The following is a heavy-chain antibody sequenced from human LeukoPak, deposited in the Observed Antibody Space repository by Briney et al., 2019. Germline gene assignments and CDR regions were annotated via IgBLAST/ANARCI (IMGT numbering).Heavy chain of an antibody. D-gene: IGHD2-2*01. V-gene: IGHV3-30*02. J-gene: IGHJ6*02. CDR3: AKDLGVIIVPYAIDYYGLDV. Sequence: PGGSLRLSCAASGFTFSSYGMRWVRQAPGKGLEWVAVIWYDGSNKYYADSVKGRFTISRDNSKNTLFLQMNSLRAEDTAVYYCAKDLGVIIVPYAIDYYGLDVWGQGTKVTVSS. CDR2: IWYDGSNK. CDR1: GFTFSSYG.